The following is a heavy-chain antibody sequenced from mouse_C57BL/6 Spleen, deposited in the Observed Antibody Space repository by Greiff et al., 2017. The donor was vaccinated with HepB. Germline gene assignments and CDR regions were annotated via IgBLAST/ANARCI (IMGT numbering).Heavy chain of an antibody. D-gene: IGHD1-1*01. CDR1: GYTFTDYY. J-gene: IGHJ2*01. V-gene: IGHV1-26*01. Sequence: EVQLQQSGPELVKPGASVKISCKASGYTFTDYYMNWVKQSHGKSLEWIGDINPNNGGTSYNQKFKGKATLTVDKSSSTAYMELRSLTSEDSAVYYCARWEFITTVVADYWGQGTTLTVSS. CDR2: INPNNGGT. CDR3: ARWEFITTVVADY.